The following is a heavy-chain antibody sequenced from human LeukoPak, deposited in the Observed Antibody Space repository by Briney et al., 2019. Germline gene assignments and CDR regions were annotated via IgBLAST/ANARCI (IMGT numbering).Heavy chain of an antibody. D-gene: IGHD3-10*01. CDR1: GFTFSTYG. V-gene: IGHV3-33*01. CDR2: IWYDGSNK. Sequence: PGRSLRLSCAASGFTFSTYGMHWVRQAPGKGLEWLTDIWYDGSNKYYTDSVKGQFTISRDNSKNTLYLQMSSLRAEDTAVYYCARDSNSYGSGATIDYWGQGTLVTVSS. CDR3: ARDSNSYGSGATIDY. J-gene: IGHJ4*02.